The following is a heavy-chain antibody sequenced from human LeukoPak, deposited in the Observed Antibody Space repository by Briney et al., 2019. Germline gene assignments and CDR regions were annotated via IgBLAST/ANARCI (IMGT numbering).Heavy chain of an antibody. V-gene: IGHV3-7*04. D-gene: IGHD4-17*01. CDR3: ARDGDYAVAY. CDR1: GFIFGSYW. CDR2: IKPDGSEK. J-gene: IGHJ4*02. Sequence: GGSLRLSCTGSGFIFGSYWMSWVRQAPGKGLEWVANIKPDGSEKFYVDSVKGRFTISRDNAKNSMYLEMNSLTDEDTAVYYCARDGDYAVAYWGQGTLVTVSP.